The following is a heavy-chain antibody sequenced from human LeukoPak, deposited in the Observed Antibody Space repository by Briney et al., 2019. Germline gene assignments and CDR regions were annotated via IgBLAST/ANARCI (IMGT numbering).Heavy chain of an antibody. CDR1: GFTFSSYA. V-gene: IGHV3-30-3*01. Sequence: PGGSLRLSCAASGFTFSSYAMHWVRQAPGKGLEWVAVISYDGSNKYYADSVKGRFTISRDNSKNTLYLQMNSLRAEDTAVYYCASGGNSGYYYYGMDVWGQGTTVTVSS. J-gene: IGHJ6*02. CDR2: ISYDGSNK. CDR3: ASGGNSGYYYYGMDV. D-gene: IGHD4-23*01.